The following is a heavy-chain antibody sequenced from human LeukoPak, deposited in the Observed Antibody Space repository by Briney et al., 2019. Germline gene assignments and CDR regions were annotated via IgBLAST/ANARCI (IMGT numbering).Heavy chain of an antibody. J-gene: IGHJ3*02. Sequence: SVKVSCKASGGTFSSYAISWVRQAPGQGLEWMGRIIPIFGTANYAQKFQGRVTITTDESTSTAYMELSSLRSEDTAVYYCARAPDSSGYYWNDAFDIWVQGTMVTVSS. CDR1: GGTFSSYA. D-gene: IGHD3-22*01. V-gene: IGHV1-69*05. CDR2: IIPIFGTA. CDR3: ARAPDSSGYYWNDAFDI.